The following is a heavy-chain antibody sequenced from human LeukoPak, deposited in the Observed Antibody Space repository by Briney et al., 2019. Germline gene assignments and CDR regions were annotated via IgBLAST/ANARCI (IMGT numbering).Heavy chain of an antibody. CDR1: GVTFSSYG. Sequence: PGGSLRLSCAASGVTFSSYGMHWVRQAPGKGLEWVAVISYDGSNKYYADSVKGRFTISRDNSKNTLYLQMNSLRGEDTAVYYCVRELSRDSSRWGQGTLVTVSS. V-gene: IGHV3-30*03. CDR3: VRELSRDSSR. D-gene: IGHD3-22*01. J-gene: IGHJ4*02. CDR2: ISYDGSNK.